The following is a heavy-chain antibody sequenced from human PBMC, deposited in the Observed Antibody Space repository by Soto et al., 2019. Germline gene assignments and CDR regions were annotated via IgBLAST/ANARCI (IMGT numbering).Heavy chain of an antibody. J-gene: IGHJ2*01. D-gene: IGHD1-20*01. CDR1: GYTLTRYG. Sequence: QVHLVQSGAEVKKPGASVKVSCKASGYTLTRYGITWVRQAPGQGLEWMGSISAYNANTNYAQKLQGRLHLTTDTSTSTAYMELRSLTSDDTAVYYCAREVFRYFDLWGRGTLVSVSS. CDR3: AREVFRYFDL. V-gene: IGHV1-18*01. CDR2: ISAYNANT.